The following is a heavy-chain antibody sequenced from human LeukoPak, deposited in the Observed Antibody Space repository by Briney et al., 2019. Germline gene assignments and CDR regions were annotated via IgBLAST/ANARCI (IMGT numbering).Heavy chain of an antibody. CDR1: GGSISSYY. CDR3: VRRTEWLQNFDY. D-gene: IGHD5-24*01. J-gene: IGHJ4*02. CDR2: IYYSGST. V-gene: IGHV4-59*06. Sequence: SETLSLTCTVSGGSISSYYWSWIRQLPGKGLEWIGYIYYSGSTYYNPSLQSRVTISVDTSQNQFSLKLSSMTAADTAVYYCVRRTEWLQNFDYWGQGTLVTVSS.